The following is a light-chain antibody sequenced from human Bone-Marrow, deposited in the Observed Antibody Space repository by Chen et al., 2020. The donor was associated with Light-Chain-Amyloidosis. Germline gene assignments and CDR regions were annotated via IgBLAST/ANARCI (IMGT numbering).Light chain of an antibody. CDR1: HRISSW. CDR2: KAS. V-gene: IGKV1-5*03. CDR3: QQYNSYSLT. J-gene: IGKJ4*01. Sequence: DIQMTQSPSTLSASVGDRVTITCRYSHRISSWLAWFQQKPGKAPNLLIYKASSLESGFPSRFSGSGSGREFTLTISSLQPDDFATYYCQQYNSYSLTFGGGTRVEIE.